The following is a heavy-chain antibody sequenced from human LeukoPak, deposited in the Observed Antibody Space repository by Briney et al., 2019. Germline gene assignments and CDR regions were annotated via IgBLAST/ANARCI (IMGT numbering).Heavy chain of an antibody. CDR1: GFTFSSYW. Sequence: GGSLRLSCAASGFTFSSYWMSCVRQAPGKGLEWVANIKQDGSEKNYVVSVRGRFTISRDTAKNSLYLQMNSLRAEDTAVYYCARVGWFGELTRHPGGDSWGQGTLVTVSS. D-gene: IGHD3-10*01. CDR3: ARVGWFGELTRHPGGDS. J-gene: IGHJ4*02. CDR2: IKQDGSEK. V-gene: IGHV3-7*01.